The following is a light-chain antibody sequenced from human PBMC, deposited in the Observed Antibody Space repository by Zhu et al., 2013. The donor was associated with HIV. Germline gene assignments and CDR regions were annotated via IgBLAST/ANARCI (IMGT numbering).Light chain of an antibody. V-gene: IGKV3-20*01. J-gene: IGKJ2*01. CDR3: QQYGRSLYT. Sequence: EIVLTQSPVTLSLSPGERATLSCRASQSVANSLAWYQQKPGQAPRLVIYDASRRATGIPARFSGSGSGTDFTLTISSLEPEDFAVYYCQQYGRSLYTFGQGTKLEIK. CDR1: QSVANS. CDR2: DAS.